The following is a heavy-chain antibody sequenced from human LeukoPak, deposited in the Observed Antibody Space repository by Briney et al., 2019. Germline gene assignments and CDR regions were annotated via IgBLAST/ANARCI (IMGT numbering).Heavy chain of an antibody. D-gene: IGHD2-2*02. V-gene: IGHV3-30*02. J-gene: IGHJ4*02. CDR1: GFSFDKYG. CDR3: AKTSDQLLYSKFDF. Sequence: GGSLRLSCEGSGFSFDKYGMHWARQAPGKGLEWVAFIQYDGSFKFYADSVQGRFSISRDNSKNTLFLQMNSLRADDTAVYYCAKTSDQLLYSKFDFWGQGTLVTVSS. CDR2: IQYDGSFK.